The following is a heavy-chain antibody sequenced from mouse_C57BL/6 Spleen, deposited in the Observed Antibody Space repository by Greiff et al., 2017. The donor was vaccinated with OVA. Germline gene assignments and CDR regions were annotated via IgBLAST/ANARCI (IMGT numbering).Heavy chain of an antibody. Sequence: VKLMESGAELARPGASVKLSCKASGYTFTSYGISWVKQRTGQGLEWIGEIYPRSGNTYYNEKFKGKATLTADKSSSTAYMELRSLTSEDSAVYFCARGGYGSSYYAMDYWGQGTSVTVSS. V-gene: IGHV1-81*01. CDR1: GYTFTSYG. CDR2: IYPRSGNT. D-gene: IGHD1-1*01. CDR3: ARGGYGSSYYAMDY. J-gene: IGHJ4*01.